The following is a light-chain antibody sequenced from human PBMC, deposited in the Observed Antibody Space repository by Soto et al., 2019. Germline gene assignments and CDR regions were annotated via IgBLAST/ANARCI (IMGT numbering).Light chain of an antibody. J-gene: IGKJ1*01. Sequence: VMTQSPATLSVSPGERATLSCRASQSVSSNLAWYQQKPGQAPRLLIYGAATRATGIPARFSGSGSGTEFTLTISSLQSDDIAVYYCQQYHNWPAFGQGTKVDIK. V-gene: IGKV3-15*01. CDR1: QSVSSN. CDR3: QQYHNWPA. CDR2: GAA.